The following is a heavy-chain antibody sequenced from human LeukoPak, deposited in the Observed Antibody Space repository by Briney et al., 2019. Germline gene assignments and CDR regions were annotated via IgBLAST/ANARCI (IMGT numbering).Heavy chain of an antibody. V-gene: IGHV1-18*01. CDR2: ISAYNGNT. CDR3: ARDPAPTYYYDSSGDFYYYYYGMDV. J-gene: IGHJ6*02. D-gene: IGHD3-22*01. Sequence: ASVKVSCKASGYTFTSYGISWVRQAPGQGLEWMGWISAYNGNTNYAQKLQGRVTMTTDTSTSTAYMELRSLRSDDTAVYDCARDPAPTYYYDSSGDFYYYYYGMDVWGQGTTGTVSS. CDR1: GYTFTSYG.